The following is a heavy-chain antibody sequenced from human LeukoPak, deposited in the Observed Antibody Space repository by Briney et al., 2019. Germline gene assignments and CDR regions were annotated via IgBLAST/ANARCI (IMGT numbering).Heavy chain of an antibody. CDR3: AKDLGYGSGWFDY. CDR2: ISGSGGST. V-gene: IGHV3-23*01. CDR1: GFTFSSYA. J-gene: IGHJ4*02. Sequence: GGSLRLSCAASGFTFSSYAMSWVRQAPGKGLEWVSAISGSGGSTYYADSVKGRFTISRDNPKNTLYLQMNSLRAEDTAVYYCAKDLGYGSGWFDYWGQGTLVTVSS. D-gene: IGHD6-19*01.